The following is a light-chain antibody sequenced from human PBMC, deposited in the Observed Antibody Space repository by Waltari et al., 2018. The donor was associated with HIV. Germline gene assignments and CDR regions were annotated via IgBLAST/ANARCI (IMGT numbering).Light chain of an antibody. J-gene: IGKJ4*01. CDR3: QQYYSTPLT. CDR2: WAS. CDR1: QSVLYTSNNKNY. V-gene: IGKV4-1*01. Sequence: IVMTHSPDSLAVSLGGRPTIRYKSIQSVLYTSNNKNYLAWYQQKPGQPSKLLITWASTRESGVPDRFSGRGSGKDFTLTIKSLQTEDVAVYYCQQYYSTPLTFGGGTKVEIK.